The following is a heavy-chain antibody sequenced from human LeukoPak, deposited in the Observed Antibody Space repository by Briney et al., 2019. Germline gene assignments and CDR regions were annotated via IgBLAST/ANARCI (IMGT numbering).Heavy chain of an antibody. Sequence: PGGPLRLSCAASGFTFSDYWMTWVRQAPGKGLEWVGNIKQDGSEKDYVDSVKGRFTISRDNAKNSLYLQMNSLRAEDTAVYYCARIVTMIVVVPGDYWGQGTLVTVSS. J-gene: IGHJ4*02. CDR2: IKQDGSEK. V-gene: IGHV3-7*03. CDR3: ARIVTMIVVVPGDY. CDR1: GFTFSDYW. D-gene: IGHD3-22*01.